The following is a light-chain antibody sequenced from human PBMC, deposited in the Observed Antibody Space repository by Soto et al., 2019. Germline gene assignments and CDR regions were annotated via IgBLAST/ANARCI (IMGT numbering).Light chain of an antibody. CDR3: QQYTTSSWT. J-gene: IGKJ1*01. Sequence: EMVMTQSPAILSVSPGESATLSCRASQSVNSNYLAWYQQHPGQPPRLLIYGTSSRATGIPDRFSGSGSGTDFTLTISRLEPEDFAVYYCQQYTTSSWTFGQGTKVDIK. CDR2: GTS. CDR1: QSVNSNY. V-gene: IGKV3-20*01.